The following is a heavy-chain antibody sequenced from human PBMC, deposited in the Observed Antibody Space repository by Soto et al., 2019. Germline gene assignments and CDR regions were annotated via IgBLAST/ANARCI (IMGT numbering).Heavy chain of an antibody. CDR1: GGTFSSYA. V-gene: IGHV1-69*01. CDR3: ASPNIGVRGGKNYGMDV. D-gene: IGHD3-10*01. J-gene: IGHJ6*02. CDR2: IIPIFGTA. Sequence: QVQLVQSGAEVKKPGSSVKVSCKASGGTFSSYAISWVRQAPGQGLEWMGGIIPIFGTANYAQKFQGRVTITADESTSTAYMELSSLRYEDTAVYYCASPNIGVRGGKNYGMDVWGQGTTVTVSS.